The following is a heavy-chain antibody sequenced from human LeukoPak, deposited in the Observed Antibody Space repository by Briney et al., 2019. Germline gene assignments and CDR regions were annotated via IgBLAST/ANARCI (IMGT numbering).Heavy chain of an antibody. J-gene: IGHJ4*02. V-gene: IGHV4-59*01. CDR3: ARGGSSTWPQYYFDY. Sequence: SETLSLTCTVSGGSTSSFYWSWIRQPPGKGLEWIGYIYYSGSTNYNPSLKSRVTISINTSTNQFSLKLSSVTAADTAVYYCARGGSSTWPQYYFDYWGQGTLVTVSS. D-gene: IGHD6-13*01. CDR2: IYYSGST. CDR1: GGSTSSFY.